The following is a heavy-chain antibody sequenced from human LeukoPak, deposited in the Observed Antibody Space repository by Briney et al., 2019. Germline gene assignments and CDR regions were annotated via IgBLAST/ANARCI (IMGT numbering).Heavy chain of an antibody. V-gene: IGHV4-39*01. Sequence: SETLSLTCTVSGGSISSYYWSWIRQPPGKGLEWIGSIYYSGSTYYNPSLKSRVTISVDTSKNQFSLKLSSVTAADTAVYYCARQNGSASITYYYYYYMDVWGKGTTVTISS. CDR3: ARQNGSASITYYYYYYMDV. J-gene: IGHJ6*03. D-gene: IGHD3-10*01. CDR2: IYYSGST. CDR1: GGSISSYY.